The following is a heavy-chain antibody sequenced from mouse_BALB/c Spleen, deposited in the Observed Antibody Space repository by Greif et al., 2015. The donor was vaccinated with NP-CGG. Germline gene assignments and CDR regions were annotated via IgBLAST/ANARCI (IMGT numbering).Heavy chain of an antibody. D-gene: IGHD4-1*01. V-gene: IGHV1-84*02. CDR3: ARRTGTEAMDY. CDR2: IYPGSGNT. J-gene: IGHJ4*01. Sequence: QVQLQQPGPELVKPGASVKISCKASGYTFTDYYINWVNQKPGQGLEWIGWIYPGSGNTKYNEKFKGKATLTVDTSSSTAYMQFSSLTSEDTAVYFCARRTGTEAMDYWGQGTSVTVSS. CDR1: GYTFTDYY.